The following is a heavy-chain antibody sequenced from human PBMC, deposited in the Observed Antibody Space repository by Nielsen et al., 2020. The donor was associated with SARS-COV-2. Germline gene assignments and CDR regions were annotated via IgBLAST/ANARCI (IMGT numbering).Heavy chain of an antibody. J-gene: IGHJ4*02. CDR3: ARGRDRIYPHLDF. CDR2: ISHYGAT. Sequence: SETLSLTCAVSGTTFSGYIWMWIRQSPAKGLEWIGEISHYGATDYNPSLKSRATISADTSKRQFTLRLDSVAAADSGLYYCARGRDRIYPHLDFWGQGSLVTVSS. CDR1: GTTFSGYI. V-gene: IGHV4-34*01. D-gene: IGHD3-16*02.